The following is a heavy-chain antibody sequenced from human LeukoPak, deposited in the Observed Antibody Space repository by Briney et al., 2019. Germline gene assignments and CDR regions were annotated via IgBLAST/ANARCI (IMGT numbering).Heavy chain of an antibody. Sequence: GGSLRLSCAASGFTFSNAWMSWVRQAPGKGLEWVGRIKSKTDGGTTDYAAPVKGRFTISRDDSKNTLYLQMNSLKTEDTAVYYCTTDSIWDSSGYYYVNGFDYWGQGTLVTVSS. V-gene: IGHV3-15*01. CDR2: IKSKTDGGTT. CDR3: TTDSIWDSSGYYYVNGFDY. J-gene: IGHJ4*02. CDR1: GFTFSNAW. D-gene: IGHD3-22*01.